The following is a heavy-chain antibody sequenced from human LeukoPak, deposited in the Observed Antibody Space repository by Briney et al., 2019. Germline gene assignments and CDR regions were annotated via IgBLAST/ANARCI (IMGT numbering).Heavy chain of an antibody. D-gene: IGHD3-10*01. CDR2: IYPGDSDT. CDR3: ARHGTYYYGSGSPFDP. Sequence: GESLKISCKGSGYSFTSYWIGWERQMPGKGLEWMGIIYPGDSDTRYSPSFQGQVTISADKSISTAYLQWSSLKASDTAMYYCARHGTYYYGSGSPFDPWGQGTLVTVSS. CDR1: GYSFTSYW. V-gene: IGHV5-51*01. J-gene: IGHJ5*02.